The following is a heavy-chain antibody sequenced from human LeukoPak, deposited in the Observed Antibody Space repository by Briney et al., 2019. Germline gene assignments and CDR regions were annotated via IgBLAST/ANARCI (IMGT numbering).Heavy chain of an antibody. J-gene: IGHJ4*02. D-gene: IGHD1-26*01. CDR3: ARDPIVGATK. CDR1: GGSISSSSYY. Sequence: PSETLSLTCTVSGGSISSSSYYWGWIRQPPGKGLEWIGSIYFSGSTYYNPSLKSRVTISVDTSKNQFSLKLSSVTAADTAVYYCARDPIVGATKWGQGTLVTVSS. V-gene: IGHV4-39*07. CDR2: IYFSGST.